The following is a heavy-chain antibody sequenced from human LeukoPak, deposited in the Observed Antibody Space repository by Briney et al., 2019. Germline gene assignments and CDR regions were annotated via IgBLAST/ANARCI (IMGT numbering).Heavy chain of an antibody. CDR2: ISGSGGSA. V-gene: IGHV3-23*01. CDR3: AKDPHLTGYYYFDY. D-gene: IGHD3-9*01. Sequence: GGSLRLSCAASGFTFSSYAMSWVRQAPGKGLEWVSAISGSGGSAYYADSVKGRFTISRDNSKNTLYLQMNSLRAEDTAVYYCAKDPHLTGYYYFDYWGQGTLVTVSS. J-gene: IGHJ4*02. CDR1: GFTFSSYA.